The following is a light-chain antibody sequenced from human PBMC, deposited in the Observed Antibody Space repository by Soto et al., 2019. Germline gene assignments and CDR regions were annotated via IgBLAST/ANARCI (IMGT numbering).Light chain of an antibody. CDR3: CSYTTSNTRQIV. Sequence: QSALTQPASVSGSPGQSITISCTGTSSDVGGYNYVFWYQQHPGKAPKFMIYDVSNRPSGVSNRFSGSKSGNTASLTISGLQADDEADYYCCSYTTSNTRQIVFGTGTKLTVL. CDR2: DVS. CDR1: SSDVGGYNY. V-gene: IGLV2-14*01. J-gene: IGLJ1*01.